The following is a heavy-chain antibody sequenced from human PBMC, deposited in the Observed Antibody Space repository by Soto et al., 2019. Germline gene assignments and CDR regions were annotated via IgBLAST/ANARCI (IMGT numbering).Heavy chain of an antibody. D-gene: IGHD6-19*01. CDR1: GGSISSYY. J-gene: IGHJ5*02. CDR2: IYYSGST. Sequence: SETLSLTCTVSGGSISSYYWSWIRQPPGKGLEWIGYIYYSGSTNYNPSLKSRVTISVDTSKNQFSLKLSSVTAADTAVYYCARGVGVAGNWFDPWGQGTLVTVSS. V-gene: IGHV4-59*01. CDR3: ARGVGVAGNWFDP.